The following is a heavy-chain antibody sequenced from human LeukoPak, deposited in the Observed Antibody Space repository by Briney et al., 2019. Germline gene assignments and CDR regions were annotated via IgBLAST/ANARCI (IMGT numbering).Heavy chain of an antibody. Sequence: GGSLRLSCAASGFTFDDYAMHWVRQAPGKGLEWVAFIRYDGSNKYYADSVKGRFTISRDNSKNTLYLQMNSLRAEDTAVYYCAKDLSKGLLYRRGMYYFDYWGQGTLVTVSS. V-gene: IGHV3-30*02. D-gene: IGHD3-10*01. CDR1: GFTFDDYA. J-gene: IGHJ4*02. CDR3: AKDLSKGLLYRRGMYYFDY. CDR2: IRYDGSNK.